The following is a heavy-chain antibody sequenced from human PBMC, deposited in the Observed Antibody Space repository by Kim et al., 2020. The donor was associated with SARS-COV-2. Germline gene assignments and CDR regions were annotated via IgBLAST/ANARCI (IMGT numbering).Heavy chain of an antibody. V-gene: IGHV1-69*13. CDR3: ARGGELYCSGGSCYSSFDY. CDR2: IIPIFGTA. D-gene: IGHD2-15*01. Sequence: SVKVSCKASGGTFSSYAISWVRQAPGQGLEWMGGIIPIFGTANYAQKFQGRVTITADESTSTAYMELSSLRSEDTAVYYCARGGELYCSGGSCYSSFDYWGQGTLVTVSS. CDR1: GGTFSSYA. J-gene: IGHJ4*02.